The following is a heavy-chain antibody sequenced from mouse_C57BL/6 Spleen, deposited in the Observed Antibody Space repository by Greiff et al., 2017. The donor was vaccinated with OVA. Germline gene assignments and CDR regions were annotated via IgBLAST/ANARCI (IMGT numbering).Heavy chain of an antibody. CDR3: ARRYYGSRTSAMDY. CDR2: ISSGSSTI. D-gene: IGHD1-1*01. V-gene: IGHV5-17*01. J-gene: IGHJ4*01. CDR1: GFTFSDYG. Sequence: EVMLVESGGGLVKPGGSLKLSCAASGFTFSDYGMHWVRQAPEKGLEWVAYISSGSSTIYYADKVKGRFTISRDNAKNTLFLQMTSLRSEDTAMYCCARRYYGSRTSAMDYWGQGTSVTVSS.